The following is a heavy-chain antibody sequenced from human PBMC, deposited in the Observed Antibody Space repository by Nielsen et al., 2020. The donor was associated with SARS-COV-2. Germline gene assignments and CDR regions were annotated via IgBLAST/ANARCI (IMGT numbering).Heavy chain of an antibody. J-gene: IGHJ4*02. CDR3: ARDQGELSFDY. CDR2: IWYDGSNK. Sequence: GSLRLSCAASGFTFSSYGMHWVRQAPGKGLEWVAVIWYDGSNKYYADSVKGRFTISRDNSKNTLYLQMNSLRAEDTAVYYCARDQGELSFDYWGQGTLVTVSS. D-gene: IGHD1-26*01. CDR1: GFTFSSYG. V-gene: IGHV3-33*01.